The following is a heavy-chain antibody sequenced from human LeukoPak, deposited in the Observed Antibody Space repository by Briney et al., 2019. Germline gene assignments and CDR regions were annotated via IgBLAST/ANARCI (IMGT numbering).Heavy chain of an antibody. V-gene: IGHV3-15*01. Sequence: PGGSLRLSCAASGFTFSDAYMHWVRQAPGMGLEWVGRIKKKADGATPDYAAAVKGRFTTSRDDSKNTLYLQMNSLKTEDTAVYYCTRGYWFDPWGQGTLVTVSS. CDR1: GFTFSDAY. J-gene: IGHJ5*02. CDR3: TRGYWFDP. CDR2: IKKKADGATP. D-gene: IGHD3-10*01.